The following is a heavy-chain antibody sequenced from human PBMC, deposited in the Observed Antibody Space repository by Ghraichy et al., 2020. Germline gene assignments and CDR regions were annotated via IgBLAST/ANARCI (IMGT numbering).Heavy chain of an antibody. Sequence: GGSLRLSCAASGFTFSSYSMNWVRQAPGKGLEWVSYISSSSSIIYYADSVKGRFTISRDNAKNSLYLQMNSLRDEDTAVYYCARDGGVYSSRWYSFDYWGQGTLLTVSS. CDR2: ISSSSSII. CDR1: GFTFSSYS. CDR3: ARDGGVYSSRWYSFDY. V-gene: IGHV3-48*02. J-gene: IGHJ4*02. D-gene: IGHD6-13*01.